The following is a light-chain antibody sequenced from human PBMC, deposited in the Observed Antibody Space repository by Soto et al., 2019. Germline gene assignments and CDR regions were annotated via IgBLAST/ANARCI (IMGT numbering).Light chain of an antibody. V-gene: IGLV2-14*03. CDR1: SSDIGAYNF. CDR3: TSWTTSTTMI. Sequence: QSVLTQHASVSGSPGQSITISCTGTSSDIGAYNFVSWYQQHPGKAPKLMLYDVNIRPSGVSNRFSGSKSGNTASLTISGLQAEDEADYYCTSWTTSTTMIFGGGTKVTVL. J-gene: IGLJ2*01. CDR2: DVN.